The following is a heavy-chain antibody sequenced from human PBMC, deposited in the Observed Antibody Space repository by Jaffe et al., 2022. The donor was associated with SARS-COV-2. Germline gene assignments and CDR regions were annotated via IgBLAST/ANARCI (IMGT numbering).Heavy chain of an antibody. CDR3: ARLLRFSGLDV. J-gene: IGHJ6*02. Sequence: QVQLQESGPGLVKPPGTLSLTCAVSGDSITSFSWWSWVRQPPGKGLEWIGEMYHSGNTNYNPSLKNRITISMDKSKNQVSLNLRSVTAADTAVYYCARLLRFSGLDVWGQGTTVTVSS. CDR1: GDSITSFSW. CDR2: MYHSGNT. V-gene: IGHV4-4*03. D-gene: IGHD3-3*01.